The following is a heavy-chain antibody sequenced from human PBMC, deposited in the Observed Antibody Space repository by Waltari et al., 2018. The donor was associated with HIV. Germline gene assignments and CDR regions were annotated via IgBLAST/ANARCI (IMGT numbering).Heavy chain of an antibody. CDR1: GYTFTNYG. J-gene: IGHJ5*02. V-gene: IGHV1-18*01. D-gene: IGHD1-1*01. Sequence: QVQLEQSGTEVKKPGASVQVSCRASGYTFTNYGITWVRQAPGQGLEWMGWISVFNANTNYAQKFQGRVTMTADTATRTVYLELRSLKSDDTAVYFCGRDLFPRLQLRSDWIDPWGQGTLVIVSS. CDR3: GRDLFPRLQLRSDWIDP. CDR2: ISVFNANT.